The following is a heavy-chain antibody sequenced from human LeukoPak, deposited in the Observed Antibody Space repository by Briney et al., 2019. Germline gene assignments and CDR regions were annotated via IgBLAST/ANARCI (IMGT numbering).Heavy chain of an antibody. CDR2: ISEDGVST. CDR1: GVTFDGYA. CDR3: AKESGKFDY. J-gene: IGHJ4*02. V-gene: IGHV3-43*02. Sequence: GGSLRLSCVVSGVTFDGYAMHWVRQAPGKGLEWVSLISEDGVSTYYADSVKGRFTISRDNSKKSLYLQMNSLRTEDTALYYCAKESGKFDYWGQGTLVAVSS.